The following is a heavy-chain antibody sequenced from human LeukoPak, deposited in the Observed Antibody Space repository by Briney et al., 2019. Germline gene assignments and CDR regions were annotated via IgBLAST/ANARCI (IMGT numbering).Heavy chain of an antibody. V-gene: IGHV4-59*01. D-gene: IGHD3-10*01. CDR2: IYYSGST. J-gene: IGHJ4*02. CDR3: ARGYYKGYYFDY. CDR1: GGSISSYY. Sequence: SETLSLTCTVSGGSISSYYWSWIRQPSGKGLEWIGYIYYSGSTNYNPSLKSRVTISVDTSKNQFSLKLSSVTAADTAVYYCARGYYKGYYFDYWGQGTLVTVSS.